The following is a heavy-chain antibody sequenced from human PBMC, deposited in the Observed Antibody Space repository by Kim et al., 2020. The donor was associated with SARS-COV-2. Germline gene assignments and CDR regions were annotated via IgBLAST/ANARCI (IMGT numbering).Heavy chain of an antibody. D-gene: IGHD6-19*01. CDR2: IIPILGIA. V-gene: IGHV1-69*04. CDR1: GGTFSSYA. CDR3: ARDGPAPPKAVAGTRGAPGGMDV. Sequence: SVKVSCKASGGTFSSYAISWVRQAPGQGLEWMGRIIPILGIANYAQKFQGRVTITADKSTSTAYMELSSLRSEDTAVYYCARDGPAPPKAVAGTRGAPGGMDVWGQGTTVTVAS. J-gene: IGHJ6*02.